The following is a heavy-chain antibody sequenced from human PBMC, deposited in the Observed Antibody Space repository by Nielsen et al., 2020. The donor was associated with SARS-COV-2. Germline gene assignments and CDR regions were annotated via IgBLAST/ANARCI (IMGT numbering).Heavy chain of an antibody. CDR2: IYHSGST. V-gene: IGHV4-4*02. CDR3: ARAVNYDDAFDI. CDR1: GGSISSSNW. J-gene: IGHJ3*02. Sequence: SETLSLTCAVSGGSISSSNWWSWVRPPPGKGLEWIGEIYHSGSTNYNPSLKSRVTISVDKSKNQFSLKLSSVTAADTAVYYCARAVNYDDAFDIWGQGTMVTVSS. D-gene: IGHD3-3*01.